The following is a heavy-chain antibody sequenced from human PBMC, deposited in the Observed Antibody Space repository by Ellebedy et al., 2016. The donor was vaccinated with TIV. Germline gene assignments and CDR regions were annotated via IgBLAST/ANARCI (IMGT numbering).Heavy chain of an antibody. V-gene: IGHV3-74*01. CDR1: GFTFSNNW. Sequence: GESLKISXAASGFTFSNNWMHWVRHAPGKGPEWVSRINRDGRETNYADSVKGRFTTSRDNAKNTLYLQMNSLRAEDTAEYYCSSIKEGDVDKWGQGTLVTVSS. D-gene: IGHD3/OR15-3a*01. CDR2: INRDGRET. CDR3: SSIKEGDVDK. J-gene: IGHJ4*02.